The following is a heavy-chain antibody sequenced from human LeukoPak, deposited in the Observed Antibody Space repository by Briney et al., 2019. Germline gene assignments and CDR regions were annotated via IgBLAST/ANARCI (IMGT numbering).Heavy chain of an antibody. Sequence: GGSLRLSCAASGFTFSSYAMSWLRQAPGKALEWVSAISGSGGSTYYADSVKGRFTISRDNSKNTLYLQMKSLRAEDTAVYYCAKAATVSAPSDTTTYYFDYWGQGTLVTVSS. J-gene: IGHJ4*02. CDR2: ISGSGGST. CDR3: AKAATVSAPSDTTTYYFDY. D-gene: IGHD4-17*01. CDR1: GFTFSSYA. V-gene: IGHV3-23*01.